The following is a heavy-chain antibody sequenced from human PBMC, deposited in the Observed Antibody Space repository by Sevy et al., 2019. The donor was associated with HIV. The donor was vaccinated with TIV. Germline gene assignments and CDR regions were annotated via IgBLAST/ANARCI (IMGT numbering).Heavy chain of an antibody. D-gene: IGHD5-12*01. CDR2: TYPGDSDT. J-gene: IGHJ5*02. CDR1: GYDFANNW. CDR3: ARPVGYAAS. Sequence: GESQKISCRASGYDFANNWIGWVRQMPGEGLEWMGITYPGDSDTRYTPSFEGRVTISADKSVNTAYLQWSSLKAPDTATYYCARPVGYAASWGQGTLVTVSS. V-gene: IGHV5-51*01.